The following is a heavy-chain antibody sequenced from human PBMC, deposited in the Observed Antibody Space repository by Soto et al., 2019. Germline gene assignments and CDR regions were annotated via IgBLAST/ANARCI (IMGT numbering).Heavy chain of an antibody. D-gene: IGHD5-18*01. Sequence: LRLSCAASGFTFSCYAMNWVRQAPGKGLEWVSSLAKTGGSTNYADSVKGRFTISRDNSKNTLYLQMNSLRDEDTAVYYCAKDLVTGDGYIVLDYWGQGX. J-gene: IGHJ4*02. CDR1: GFTFSCYA. CDR3: AKDLVTGDGYIVLDY. V-gene: IGHV3-23*01. CDR2: LAKTGGST.